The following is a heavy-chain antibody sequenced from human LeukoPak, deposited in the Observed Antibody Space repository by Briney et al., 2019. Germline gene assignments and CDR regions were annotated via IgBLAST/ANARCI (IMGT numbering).Heavy chain of an antibody. CDR1: GYTFRDYW. CDR2: IYPGDSDV. V-gene: IGHV5-51*01. D-gene: IGHD2/OR15-2a*01. CDR3: ARGTHSNSDWFDP. Sequence: GEPLKIPCKGLGYTFRDYWIAWIRQVPGKGLEWMGIIYPGDSDVRYNPSFRGQVTISADKSIDTTYVQWGSLKASDTAMYYCARGTHSNSDWFDPWGQGTLVTVSS. J-gene: IGHJ5*02.